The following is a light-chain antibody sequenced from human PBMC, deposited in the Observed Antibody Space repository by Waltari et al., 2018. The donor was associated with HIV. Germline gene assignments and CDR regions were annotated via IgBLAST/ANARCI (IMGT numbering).Light chain of an antibody. Sequence: QSALTQPHSASGSLGQSVTISCTGSSSDIGAYDSGSWFQHHPRSAPKLLLYEVTRRPSRFSDRFSGSRSGSTAFLTVAGLQPDDEATYFCSSYGDSLRVLFGGGTNVTVL. CDR2: EVT. J-gene: IGLJ3*02. V-gene: IGLV2-8*01. CDR3: SSYGDSLRVL. CDR1: SSDIGAYDS.